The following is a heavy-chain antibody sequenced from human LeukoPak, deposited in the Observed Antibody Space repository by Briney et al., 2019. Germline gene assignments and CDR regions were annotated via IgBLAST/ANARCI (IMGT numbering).Heavy chain of an antibody. CDR3: ARGHVYVDTAMDHFDY. CDR1: GGSFSGYY. J-gene: IGHJ4*02. V-gene: IGHV4-34*01. Sequence: SETLSLTCAVYGGSFSGYYWSWIRQPPGKGLEWIGEINHSGSTNYNPSLKSRVTISVDTSKNQFSLKLSSVTAADTAVYYCARGHVYVDTAMDHFDYWGQGTLVTVSS. D-gene: IGHD5-18*01. CDR2: INHSGST.